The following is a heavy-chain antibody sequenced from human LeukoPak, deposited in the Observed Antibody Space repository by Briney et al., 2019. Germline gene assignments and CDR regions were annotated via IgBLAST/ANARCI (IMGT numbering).Heavy chain of an antibody. D-gene: IGHD3-22*01. CDR3: ARDSSYYDSSGYGNDY. CDR1: GFTFSSYS. CDR2: ISSSSSYI. J-gene: IGHJ4*02. Sequence: PGGSLKLSCAASGFTFSSYSMNWVRQAPGKGLEWVSSISSSSSYIYYADSVKGRFTISRDNAKNSLYLQMNSLRAEDTAVYYCARDSSYYDSSGYGNDYWGQGTLVTVSS. V-gene: IGHV3-21*01.